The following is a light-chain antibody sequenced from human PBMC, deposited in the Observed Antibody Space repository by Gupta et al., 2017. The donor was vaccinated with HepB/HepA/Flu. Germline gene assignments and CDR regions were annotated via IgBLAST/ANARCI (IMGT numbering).Light chain of an antibody. CDR1: QGISSF. CDR3: QQYDSYPYT. CDR2: AAS. Sequence: DIQMTQSPSSLSASVEDRVTITCRASQGISSFLAWFQQKPGKAPKSLIFAASNLESGVPSKFSGSGSGTDFTLTISSLQPEDFATYYCQQYDSYPYTFGQGTKLEIK. V-gene: IGKV1-16*02. J-gene: IGKJ2*01.